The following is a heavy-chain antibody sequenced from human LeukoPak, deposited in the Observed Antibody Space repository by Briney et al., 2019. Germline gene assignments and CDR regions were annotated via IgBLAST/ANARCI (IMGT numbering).Heavy chain of an antibody. J-gene: IGHJ4*02. V-gene: IGHV1-2*02. CDR1: GYTFTGYY. D-gene: IGHD3-22*01. CDR3: ARERPSEYYDSSGWNY. Sequence: ASVKVSCKASGYTFTGYYMHWVRQAPGQGLEWMGWINPNSGGTNYAQKFQGRVTMTRDTSISTAYMEPSRLRSDDTAVYYCARERPSEYYDSSGWNYWGQGTLVTVSS. CDR2: INPNSGGT.